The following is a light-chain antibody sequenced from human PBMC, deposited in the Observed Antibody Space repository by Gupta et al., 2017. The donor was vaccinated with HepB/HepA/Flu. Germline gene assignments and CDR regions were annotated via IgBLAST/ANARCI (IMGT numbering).Light chain of an antibody. CDR2: GGS. CDR1: QSVSNK. J-gene: IGKJ2*03. V-gene: IGKV3-15*01. Sequence: ETVITQSPATLSVSPGERATLSCRASQSVSNKLAWYQHKPGQAPRLLMFGGSIRATGIPARFSGSGSGTEFTLTISSLQSEDFAVYYCQQYNDWPRSFGQGTKVEIK. CDR3: QQYNDWPRS.